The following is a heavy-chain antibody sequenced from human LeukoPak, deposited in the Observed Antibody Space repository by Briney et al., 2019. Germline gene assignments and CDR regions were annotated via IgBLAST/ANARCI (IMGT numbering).Heavy chain of an antibody. CDR1: GYSISSGYY. Sequence: PSETLSLTCTVSGYSISSGYYWGWTRQPPGKGLEWIGSIYHSGSTYYNPSLKSRVTISVDTSKNQFSLKLSSVTAADTAVYYCARAGQDARELLCDYWGQGTLVTVSS. D-gene: IGHD1-26*01. J-gene: IGHJ4*02. V-gene: IGHV4-38-2*02. CDR2: IYHSGST. CDR3: ARAGQDARELLCDY.